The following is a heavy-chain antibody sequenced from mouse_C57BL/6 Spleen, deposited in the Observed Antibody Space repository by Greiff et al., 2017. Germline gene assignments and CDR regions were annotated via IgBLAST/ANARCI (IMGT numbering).Heavy chain of an antibody. CDR3: ARDGYYFALDY. J-gene: IGHJ2*01. D-gene: IGHD2-3*01. V-gene: IGHV5-16*01. Sequence: DVHLVESEGGLVQPGSSMKLSCTASGFTFSDYYMAWVRQVPEKGLEWVANINSDGSSTYFLASLKSRFIISRDNAKNSLYLQMSRLKSEATATYYCARDGYYFALDYWGQGTTLTVSS. CDR1: GFTFSDYY. CDR2: INSDGSST.